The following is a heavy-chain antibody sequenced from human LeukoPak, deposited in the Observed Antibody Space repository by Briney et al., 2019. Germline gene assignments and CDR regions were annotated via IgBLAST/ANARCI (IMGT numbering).Heavy chain of an antibody. V-gene: IGHV1-8*02. D-gene: IGHD6-19*01. J-gene: IGHJ4*02. Sequence: GASVKVSCKASGYTFTSYYMHWVRQAPGQGLEWMGWMNPNSGNTGYAQKFQGRVTMTRNTSISTAYMELSSLRSEDTAVYYCARGSLAALDYWGQGTLVTVSS. CDR1: GYTFTSYY. CDR2: MNPNSGNT. CDR3: ARGSLAALDY.